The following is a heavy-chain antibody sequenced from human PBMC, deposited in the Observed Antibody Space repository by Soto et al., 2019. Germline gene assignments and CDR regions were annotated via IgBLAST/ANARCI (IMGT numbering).Heavy chain of an antibody. Sequence: QVQLVQSGVEVKKPGASVKVSCKASGYTFISHGISWVRQAPGQGLEWMGWISGKNGNTNYAQKLQGRVTLTTDTSTSTAYMELRGLRSDDTAVYYCARVSSSIVVVPDYGMDVWGQGPTVTVSS. CDR3: ARVSSSIVVVPDYGMDV. CDR2: ISGKNGNT. V-gene: IGHV1-18*04. CDR1: GYTFISHG. D-gene: IGHD2-15*01. J-gene: IGHJ6*02.